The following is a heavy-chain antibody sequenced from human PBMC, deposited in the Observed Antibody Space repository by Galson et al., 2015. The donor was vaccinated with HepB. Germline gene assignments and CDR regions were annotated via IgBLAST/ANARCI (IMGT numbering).Heavy chain of an antibody. CDR2: INPSGGST. CDR1: GYTFTSYY. V-gene: IGHV1-46*01. CDR3: ARDRRIAAAGLLIYYYYGMDV. Sequence: SVKVSCKASGYTFTSYYMHWVRQAPGQGLEWMGIINPSGGSTSYAQKFQGRVTMTRDTSTSTVYMEMRSLGSDDTAVYYCARDRRIAAAGLLIYYYYGMDVWGQGTTVTVSS. J-gene: IGHJ6*02. D-gene: IGHD6-13*01.